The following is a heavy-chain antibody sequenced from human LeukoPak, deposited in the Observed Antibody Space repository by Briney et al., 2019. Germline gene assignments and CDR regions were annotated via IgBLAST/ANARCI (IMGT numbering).Heavy chain of an antibody. J-gene: IGHJ4*02. Sequence: PGGSLRLSCAASGFTFSDYYMSWIRQAPGKGLEWVSYISSSGSTIYYADSVKGRFTISRDNSKNTLYLQMNSLRAEDTAVYYCAKVSRGYCSSTSCYLDYWGQGTLVTVSS. D-gene: IGHD2-2*01. CDR3: AKVSRGYCSSTSCYLDY. CDR2: ISSSGSTI. CDR1: GFTFSDYY. V-gene: IGHV3-11*04.